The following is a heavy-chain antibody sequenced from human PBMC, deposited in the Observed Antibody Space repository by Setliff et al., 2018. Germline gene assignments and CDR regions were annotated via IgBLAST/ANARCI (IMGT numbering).Heavy chain of an antibody. J-gene: IGHJ4*02. V-gene: IGHV3-23*01. D-gene: IGHD6-6*01. Sequence: GGSLRLSCTTSGFTFFSYTMNWVRQAPGKGLEWVSAITDDGGTTHYAGSVKGRFTIARDNSNSTLYLQMNSLRVEDTAPYYCAKSSGSSSSTNLEYLGPGTLVTVSS. CDR2: ITDDGGTT. CDR1: GFTFFSYT. CDR3: AKSSGSSSSTNLEY.